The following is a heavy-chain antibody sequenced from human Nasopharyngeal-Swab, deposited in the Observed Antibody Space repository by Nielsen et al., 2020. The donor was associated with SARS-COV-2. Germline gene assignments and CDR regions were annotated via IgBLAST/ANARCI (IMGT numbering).Heavy chain of an antibody. CDR2: ISYDGSNK. CDR3: ARVSSSSTTNWFDP. V-gene: IGHV3-30*03. Sequence: PGKGLEWVAVISYDGSNKYYADSVKGRFTISRDNSKNTLYLQMNSLRAEDTAVYYCARVSSSSTTNWFDPWGQGTLVTVSS. J-gene: IGHJ5*02. D-gene: IGHD6-6*01.